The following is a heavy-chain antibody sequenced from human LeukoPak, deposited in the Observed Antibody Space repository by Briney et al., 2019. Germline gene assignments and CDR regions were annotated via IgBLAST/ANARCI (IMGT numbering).Heavy chain of an antibody. CDR3: AREFRGYCSSTSCLGYFQH. D-gene: IGHD2-2*01. Sequence: PSETLSLTCTVSGGSISSGGYYWSWIRQHPGKGLEWIGYIYYSGSTYYNPSLKSRVTISVDTSKNQFSLKLSSVTAADTAVYYCAREFRGYCSSTSCLGYFQHWGQGTLVTVSS. V-gene: IGHV4-31*03. J-gene: IGHJ1*01. CDR1: GGSISSGGYY. CDR2: IYYSGST.